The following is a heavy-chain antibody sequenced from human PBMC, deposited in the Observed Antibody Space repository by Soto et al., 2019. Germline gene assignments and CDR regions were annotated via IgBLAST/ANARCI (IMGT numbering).Heavy chain of an antibody. CDR3: ARGGSHSGSYPWGGYYYYGMDV. CDR2: ISAYNGNT. V-gene: IGHV1-18*01. Sequence: ASVKVSCKASGYTFTSYGISWVRQAPGQGLEWMGWISAYNGNTNYAQKLQGRVTMTTDTSTSTAYMELRSLRSDDTAVYYCARGGSHSGSYPWGGYYYYGMDVWGQGTTVTVSS. J-gene: IGHJ6*02. CDR1: GYTFTSYG. D-gene: IGHD1-26*01.